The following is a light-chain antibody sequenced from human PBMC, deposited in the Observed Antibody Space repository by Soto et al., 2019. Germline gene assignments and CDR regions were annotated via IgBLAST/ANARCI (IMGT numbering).Light chain of an antibody. V-gene: IGKV3-15*01. CDR1: QSISSN. J-gene: IGKJ1*01. CDR3: QHYNNWPPWT. Sequence: EIVMTQSPATLSVSPGERATLSCRASQSISSNLAWYQQKPGQAPRLLIYGASTRATGIPARFSGSGSGTEFTLTISSLQSEDVAVYYCQHYNNWPPWTFGQGTKLEIK. CDR2: GAS.